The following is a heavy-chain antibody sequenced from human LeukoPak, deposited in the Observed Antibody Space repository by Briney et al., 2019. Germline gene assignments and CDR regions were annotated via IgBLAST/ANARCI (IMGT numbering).Heavy chain of an antibody. CDR1: GGSISSGGYS. CDR3: ARVGESSWGFDYYYGMDV. Sequence: SQTLSLTCAVSGGSISSGGYSWSWIRQPPGKGLEWIGYIYHSGSTYYNPSLKSRVTISVDRSKNQFSLKLSSVTAADTAVYYCARVGESSWGFDYYYGMDVWGQGTTVTVSS. V-gene: IGHV4-30-2*01. CDR2: IYHSGST. D-gene: IGHD6-13*01. J-gene: IGHJ6*02.